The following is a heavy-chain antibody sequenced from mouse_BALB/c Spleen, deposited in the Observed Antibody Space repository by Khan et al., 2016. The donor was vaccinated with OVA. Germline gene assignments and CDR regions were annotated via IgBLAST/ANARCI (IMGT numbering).Heavy chain of an antibody. Sequence: VQLQQSGPELVEPGASVKMSCKASGYTFTNYVIHWVKQKPGQGLEWIGYINPDNAGTRYNEKFKGKATLTSDISSTSAYMELLSLTSEDSAVYYCAREASSWDFSFPYWGPGTLVTVSA. CDR2: INPDNAGT. CDR1: GYTFTNYV. D-gene: IGHD4-1*01. J-gene: IGHJ3*01. V-gene: IGHV1S136*01. CDR3: AREASSWDFSFPY.